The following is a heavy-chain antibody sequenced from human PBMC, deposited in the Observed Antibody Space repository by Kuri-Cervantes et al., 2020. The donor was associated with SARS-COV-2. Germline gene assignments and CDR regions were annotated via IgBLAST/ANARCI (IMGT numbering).Heavy chain of an antibody. V-gene: IGHV1-2*04. J-gene: IGHJ6*02. D-gene: IGHD6-19*01. Sequence: ASVKVSCKASGYTFTGYCMHWVRQAPGQGLEWMGWINPNSGGTNYAQKFQGWVTMTRDTSISTAYMELSRLRSEDTAVYYCAADGKQWLDYYYGMGVWGQGTTVTVSS. CDR3: AADGKQWLDYYYGMGV. CDR2: INPNSGGT. CDR1: GYTFTGYC.